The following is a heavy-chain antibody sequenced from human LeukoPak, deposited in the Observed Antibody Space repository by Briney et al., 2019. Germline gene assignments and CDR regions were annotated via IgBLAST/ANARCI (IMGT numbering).Heavy chain of an antibody. CDR3: AKDGGYYNFDY. J-gene: IGHJ4*02. V-gene: IGHV3-30*02. CDR1: GFTFNNYA. D-gene: IGHD1-26*01. Sequence: GGSLRLSCAASGFTFNNYAMHWVRQAPGKGLEWVAFMRSDGRNKYYADSVKGRFTISRDYFKNTLFLQMDSLRPEDTAVYYCAKDGGYYNFDYWGQGTLVTVSS. CDR2: MRSDGRNK.